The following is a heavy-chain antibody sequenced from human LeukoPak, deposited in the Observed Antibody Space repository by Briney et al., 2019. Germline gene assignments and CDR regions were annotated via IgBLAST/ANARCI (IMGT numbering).Heavy chain of an antibody. Sequence: PGGSLRLSCAASGFTFSSYSMNWVRQAPGEGLEWVSYISSSSSTIYYADSVKGRFTISRDNAKNSLYLQMNSLRAEDTAVYYCARGAPMADYWGQGTLVTVSS. J-gene: IGHJ4*02. CDR1: GFTFSSYS. CDR3: ARGAPMADY. D-gene: IGHD5-24*01. CDR2: ISSSSSTI. V-gene: IGHV3-48*01.